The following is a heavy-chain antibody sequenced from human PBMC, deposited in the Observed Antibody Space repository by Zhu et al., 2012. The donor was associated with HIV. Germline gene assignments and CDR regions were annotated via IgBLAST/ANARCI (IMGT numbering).Heavy chain of an antibody. Sequence: EVQLVESGGGLVKPGGSLRLSCAATGFTFSNAWMSWVRQAPGKGLEWVGRIKSKTDGGTTDYAAPVKGRFTISRDDSKNTLYLQMNSLKTEDTAVYYCTTEVLPMIVGTTRLFDYWGQGTLVTVSS. D-gene: IGHD3-22*01. CDR2: IKSKTDGGTT. CDR3: TTEVLPMIVGTTRLFDY. CDR1: GFTFSNAW. J-gene: IGHJ4*02. V-gene: IGHV3-15*01.